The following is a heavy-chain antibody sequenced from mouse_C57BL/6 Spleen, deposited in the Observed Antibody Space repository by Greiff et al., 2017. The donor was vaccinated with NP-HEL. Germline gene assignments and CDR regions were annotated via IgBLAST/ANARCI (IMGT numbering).Heavy chain of an antibody. Sequence: QVQLQQPGAELVRPGTSVKLSCKASGYTFTSYWMHWVKQRPGQGLEWIGMIHPNSGSTNYNEKFKSKATLTVDKSSSTAYMQLSSLTSEDSAVYYCARGGGYDPYFDYWGQGTTLTVSS. J-gene: IGHJ2*01. CDR2: IHPNSGST. V-gene: IGHV1-64*01. D-gene: IGHD2-3*01. CDR3: ARGGGYDPYFDY. CDR1: GYTFTSYW.